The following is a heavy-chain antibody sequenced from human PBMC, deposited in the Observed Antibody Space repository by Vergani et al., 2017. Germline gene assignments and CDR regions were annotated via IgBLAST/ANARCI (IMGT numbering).Heavy chain of an antibody. D-gene: IGHD3-9*01. V-gene: IGHV1-46*03. CDR2: INPSGGHT. CDR3: ARGDYGVLSGYRY. Sequence: QVQVVQSGAEVKKSGASVKVSCKTSGYTFSNYYMHWVRQAPGQGLECMGIINPSGGHTNYAQKFQGRVTMTRDTSTSTVYMELSRLRSEDTAIYYCARGDYGVLSGYRYCGQGTLVTVSA. J-gene: IGHJ4*02. CDR1: GYTFSNYY.